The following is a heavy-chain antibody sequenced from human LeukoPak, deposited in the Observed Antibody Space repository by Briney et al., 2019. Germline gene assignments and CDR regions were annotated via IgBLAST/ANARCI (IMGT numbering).Heavy chain of an antibody. D-gene: IGHD3-9*01. CDR2: IQYDGSNK. CDR3: AKAADNFDI. Sequence: GGSLRLSCAASGFTFNSYGMNWVRQAPGKGLEWVAFIQYDGSNKYYADSVKGRFIISRDNSKQTLYLQINNLRAEDTAVYYCAKAADNFDIWGQGTMVTVSS. J-gene: IGHJ3*02. V-gene: IGHV3-30*02. CDR1: GFTFNSYG.